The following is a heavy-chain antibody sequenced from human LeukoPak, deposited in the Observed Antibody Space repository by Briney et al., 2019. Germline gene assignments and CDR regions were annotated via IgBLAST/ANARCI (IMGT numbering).Heavy chain of an antibody. V-gene: IGHV4-59*01. CDR3: ARAFRGGSHMDV. J-gene: IGHJ6*03. Sequence: SETLSLTCTVSGGSISSYYWSWIRQPPGKGLEWIGYLYSSGSTNYNPSLESRVTITEDTSKNQLSLRLNSVTAADTAAYYCARAFRGGSHMDVWGKGTTVTVSS. CDR1: GGSISSYY. D-gene: IGHD3-16*01. CDR2: LYSSGST.